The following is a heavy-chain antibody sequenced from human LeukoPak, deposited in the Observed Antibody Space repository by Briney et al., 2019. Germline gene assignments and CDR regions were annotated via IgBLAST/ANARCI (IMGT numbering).Heavy chain of an antibody. V-gene: IGHV4-59*12. Sequence: PSETLSLTCTVSGGSISSYYWSWIRQPPGKGLEWIGYIYYSGSTYYNPSLKSRVTISVDTSKNQFSLKLSSVTAADTAVYYCARDSSTFDYWGQGTLVTVSS. J-gene: IGHJ4*02. CDR3: ARDSSTFDY. D-gene: IGHD6-13*01. CDR1: GGSISSYY. CDR2: IYYSGST.